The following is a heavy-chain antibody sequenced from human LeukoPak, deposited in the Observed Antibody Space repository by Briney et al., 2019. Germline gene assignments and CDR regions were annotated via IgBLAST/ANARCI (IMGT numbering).Heavy chain of an antibody. CDR3: AKGGGGDFPFDY. J-gene: IGHJ4*02. V-gene: IGHV3-23*01. CDR2: LSGSGGST. CDR1: GFTFSNYA. Sequence: GGSLRLSCAASGFTFSNYAMSWVRQAPGKGLEWVSGLSGSGGSTYYADSVKGRFTISRDNLKNTLYLQMNSLRAEDTAVYYCAKGGGGDFPFDYWAREPWSPSPQ. D-gene: IGHD2-21*02.